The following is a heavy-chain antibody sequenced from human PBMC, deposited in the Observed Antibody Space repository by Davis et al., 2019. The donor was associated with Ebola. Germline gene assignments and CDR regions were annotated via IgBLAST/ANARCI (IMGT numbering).Heavy chain of an antibody. J-gene: IGHJ4*02. CDR1: GYTFTGYY. CDR2: INPNSGGT. CDR3: ARGRRIAVAGTDY. D-gene: IGHD6-19*01. Sequence: ASVKVSCKASGYTFTGYYMHCVRQAPGQGLEWMGWINPNSGGTNYAQKFQGWVTMTRDTSISTAYMELSSLRSEDTAVYYCARGRRIAVAGTDYWGQGTLVTVSS. V-gene: IGHV1-2*04.